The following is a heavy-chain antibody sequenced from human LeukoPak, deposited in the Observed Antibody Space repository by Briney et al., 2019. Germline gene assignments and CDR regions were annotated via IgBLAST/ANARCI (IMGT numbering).Heavy chain of an antibody. CDR2: ISYDGSNK. CDR1: GFTFSSYG. D-gene: IGHD6-13*01. CDR3: AKGGEQLLLIYFNY. V-gene: IGHV3-30*18. Sequence: GGSLRLSCAASGFTFSSYGMHWVRQAPGKGLEWVAVISYDGSNKHYADSVEGRFTISRDNSKNTLYLEMNSLRDEDTAVYYCAKGGEQLLLIYFNYWGQGTLVTVSS. J-gene: IGHJ4*02.